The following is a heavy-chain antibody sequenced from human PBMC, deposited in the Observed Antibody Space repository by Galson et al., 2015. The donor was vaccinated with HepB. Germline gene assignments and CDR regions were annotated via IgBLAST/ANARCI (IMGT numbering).Heavy chain of an antibody. Sequence: QSGAEVKKPGESLKISCKGSGYSFTSYWIAWVRQMPGKGLECMGIIYPGVSDTRYSPSFQGQVTISADKSISTAYLQWRGLKASDTAMYYCARAFRAGYNEDAFDIWGQGTMVTVSS. CDR1: GYSFTSYW. D-gene: IGHD5-24*01. CDR3: ARAFRAGYNEDAFDI. V-gene: IGHV5-51*01. CDR2: IYPGVSDT. J-gene: IGHJ3*02.